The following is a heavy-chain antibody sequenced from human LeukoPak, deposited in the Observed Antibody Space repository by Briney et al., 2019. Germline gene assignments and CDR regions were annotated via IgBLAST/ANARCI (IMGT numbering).Heavy chain of an antibody. J-gene: IGHJ3*02. V-gene: IGHV4-34*01. CDR1: GGSFSGYY. Sequence: PSETLSLTCAVYGGSFSGYYWSWIRQPPGKGLEWIGEINHSGSTNYNPSLKSRVTISVDTSKNQFSLKLCSVTAADTAVYYCARAGHYTYYYDSSGLKGAFDIWGQGTMVAVSS. D-gene: IGHD3-22*01. CDR3: ARAGHYTYYYDSSGLKGAFDI. CDR2: INHSGST.